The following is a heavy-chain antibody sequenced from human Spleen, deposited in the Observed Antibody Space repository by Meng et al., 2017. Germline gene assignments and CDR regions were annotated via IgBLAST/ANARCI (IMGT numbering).Heavy chain of an antibody. Sequence: VQLVESGGGLVKPGGSLRLFCAASGFTFSDYSMSWIRQAPEKGVEWVSATAATDGGTYHADSVKGRFTISRDNSKNTLYLQMNSLTAEDTAVYYCAKRPPYHFDYWGQGTLVTVSS. CDR3: AKRPPYHFDY. V-gene: IGHV3-23*04. J-gene: IGHJ4*02. CDR1: GFTFSDYS. CDR2: TAATDGGT.